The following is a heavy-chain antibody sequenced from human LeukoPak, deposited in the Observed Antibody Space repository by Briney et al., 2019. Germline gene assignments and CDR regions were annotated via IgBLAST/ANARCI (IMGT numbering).Heavy chain of an antibody. D-gene: IGHD1-26*01. J-gene: IGHJ4*02. CDR3: ARDRGGSYRTYYFDY. CDR2: IYYSGST. Sequence: SETLSLTCTVSGGSISSYYWSWIRQPPGKGLEWIGYIYYSGSTNYNPSLKSRVTISVDTSKNQFSLKLSSVTAADTAVYYCARDRGGSYRTYYFDYWGQGTLVTVSS. CDR1: GGSISSYY. V-gene: IGHV4-59*01.